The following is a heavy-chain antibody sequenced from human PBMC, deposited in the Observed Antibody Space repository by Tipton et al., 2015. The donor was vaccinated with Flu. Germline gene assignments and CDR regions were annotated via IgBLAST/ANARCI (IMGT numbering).Heavy chain of an antibody. D-gene: IGHD2-2*02. Sequence: GLVKPSETLSLTCTVSGYSISTGYYWGWVRQSPGKGLEWIGNVYHSGSIYYNPSLQSRVTMSVDTSKNQFSLKLSSLTAADTAVYYCATISAVVPFDYWGQGKLVTVSS. CDR1: GYSISTGYY. J-gene: IGHJ4*02. CDR2: VYHSGSI. CDR3: ATISAVVPFDY. V-gene: IGHV4-38-2*02.